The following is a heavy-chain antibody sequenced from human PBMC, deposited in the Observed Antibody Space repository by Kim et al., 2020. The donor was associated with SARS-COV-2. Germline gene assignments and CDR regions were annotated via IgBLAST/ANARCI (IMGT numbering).Heavy chain of an antibody. CDR3: ARSMDILTGYDAFDI. CDR1: GYSFTSYW. J-gene: IGHJ3*02. CDR2: IYPGDSDT. D-gene: IGHD3-9*01. V-gene: IGHV5-51*01. Sequence: GESLKISCKGSGYSFTSYWIGWVRQMPGKGLEWMGIIYPGDSDTRYSPSFQGQVTISADKSISTAYLQWSSLKASDTAMYYCARSMDILTGYDAFDIWGQGTMVTVSS.